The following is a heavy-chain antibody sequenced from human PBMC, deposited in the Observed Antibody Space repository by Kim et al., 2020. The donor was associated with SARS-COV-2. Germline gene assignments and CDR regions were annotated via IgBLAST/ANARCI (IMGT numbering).Heavy chain of an antibody. D-gene: IGHD3-3*01. J-gene: IGHJ3*01. CDR1: GFTFDDYA. V-gene: IGHV3-43*02. Sequence: GGSLRLSCAASGFTFDDYAMHWVRQAPGKGLEWVSLISGGGGSTYYADSVKGRFTISRDNSKNSQYLQMNSLRTEDTALYYCAKDILITNYGVVMSGAFDVWGQGTMVTVSS. CDR2: ISGGGGST. CDR3: AKDILITNYGVVMSGAFDV.